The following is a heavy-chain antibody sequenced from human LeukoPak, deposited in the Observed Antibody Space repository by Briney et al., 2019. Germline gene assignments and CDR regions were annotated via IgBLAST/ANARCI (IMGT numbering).Heavy chain of an antibody. J-gene: IGHJ4*02. D-gene: IGHD3-22*01. CDR3: ARDWELYYYDSSGYSCDY. Sequence: ASVKVSCKASGGTFSSYAVSWVRQAPGQGLEWMGGIIPIFGTANYAQKFQGRVTITADESTSTAYMELSSLRSEDTAVYFCARDWELYYYDSSGYSCDYWGQGTLVTVSS. CDR2: IIPIFGTA. CDR1: GGTFSSYA. V-gene: IGHV1-69*01.